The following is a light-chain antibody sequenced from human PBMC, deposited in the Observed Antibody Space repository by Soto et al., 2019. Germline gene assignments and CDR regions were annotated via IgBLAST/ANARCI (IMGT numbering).Light chain of an antibody. CDR1: SSDVGSYHL. Sequence: QSALTQPASVSGSPGQSITISCTGTSSDVGSYHLVSWYQHHPGKAPKLMIYEGSKRPSGVSNRFSGSKSVNTASLTISGLQAEDEADYYCCSYAGSSTFVFGTGTKLTVL. CDR2: EGS. CDR3: CSYAGSSTFV. J-gene: IGLJ1*01. V-gene: IGLV2-23*01.